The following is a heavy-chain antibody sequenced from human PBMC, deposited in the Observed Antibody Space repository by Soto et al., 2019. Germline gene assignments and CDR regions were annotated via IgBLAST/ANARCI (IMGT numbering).Heavy chain of an antibody. V-gene: IGHV3-53*04. J-gene: IGHJ5*02. CDR1: GFTVSSNY. CDR3: ARGGCSGGSCYFGWFDP. D-gene: IGHD2-15*01. Sequence: EVQLVESGGGLVQPGGSLRLSCAASGFTVSSNYMSWVRQAPGKGLEWVSVIYSGGSTYYADSVKGRFTISRHNSKNTLYLQMHSLRAEDTAVYYCARGGCSGGSCYFGWFDPWGQGTLVTVSS. CDR2: IYSGGST.